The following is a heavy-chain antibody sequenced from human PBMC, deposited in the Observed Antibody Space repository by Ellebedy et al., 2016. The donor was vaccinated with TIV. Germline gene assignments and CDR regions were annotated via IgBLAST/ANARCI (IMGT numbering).Heavy chain of an antibody. V-gene: IGHV3-9*01. CDR2: ISCNSYSI. CDR1: GFAFDESA. CDR3: AKGRHYYGSGTWSYLDY. Sequence: PGGSLRLSCAASGFAFDESAVPWVRQAPGKGLEWVSGISCNSYSIGYADSVKGRFTISRDNAKNSLYLQMNSLRAEDTALYYCAKGRHYYGSGTWSYLDYWGQGTLVTVSS. D-gene: IGHD3-10*01. J-gene: IGHJ4*02.